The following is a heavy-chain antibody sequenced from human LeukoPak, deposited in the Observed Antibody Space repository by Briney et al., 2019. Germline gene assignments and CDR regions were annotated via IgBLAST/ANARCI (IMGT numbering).Heavy chain of an antibody. D-gene: IGHD3-22*01. CDR2: IYYSGST. CDR3: ARDLVSDYYGMDV. CDR1: GGSISSYY. J-gene: IGHJ6*02. Sequence: SETLSLTCTVSGGSISSYYWSWIRQPPGKGLEWIGYIYYSGSTNYNPSLKSRVTISVDTSKNQFSLKLSSVTAADTAVYYCARDLVSDYYGMDVWGQGTTVTVSS. V-gene: IGHV4-59*01.